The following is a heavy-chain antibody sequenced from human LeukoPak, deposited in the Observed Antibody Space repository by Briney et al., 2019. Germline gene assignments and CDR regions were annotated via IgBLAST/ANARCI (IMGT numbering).Heavy chain of an antibody. CDR2: IIPVFGTS. CDR3: ARDRRARRDGYNYDAFDI. V-gene: IGHV1-69*13. Sequence: SVKVSCKASGGTFSSYAISWVRQAPGQGLEWMGGIIPVFGTSNYAQKFQGRVTITADESTSTAYMELSSLRSEDTAVYYCARDRRARRDGYNYDAFDIWGQGTMVTVSS. J-gene: IGHJ3*02. CDR1: GGTFSSYA. D-gene: IGHD5-24*01.